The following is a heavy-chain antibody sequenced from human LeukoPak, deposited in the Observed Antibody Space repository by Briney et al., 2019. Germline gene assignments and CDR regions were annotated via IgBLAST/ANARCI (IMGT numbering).Heavy chain of an antibody. CDR3: ARAEGSGEVATMGAFDI. V-gene: IGHV1-46*01. D-gene: IGHD5-24*01. CDR2: INPSGGST. Sequence: ASVKVSCKASGYTFISYYMHWVRQAPGQGLEWMGIINPSGGSTSYAQKFQGRVTMTRDTSTSTVYMELSSLRSEDTAVYYCARAEGSGEVATMGAFDIWGQGTMVTVSS. J-gene: IGHJ3*02. CDR1: GYTFISYY.